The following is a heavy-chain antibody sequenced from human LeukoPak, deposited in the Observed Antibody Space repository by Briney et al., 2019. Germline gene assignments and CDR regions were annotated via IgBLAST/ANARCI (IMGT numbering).Heavy chain of an antibody. D-gene: IGHD4-17*01. CDR2: ISSSSSYI. CDR1: GFTFSSYS. V-gene: IGHV3-21*04. CDR3: ARESTVTRSDAFDI. J-gene: IGHJ3*02. Sequence: GGSLRLSCAASGFTFSSYSMNWVRQTPGKGLEWVSSISSSSSYIYYAYSVKGRFTISRDNAKNSLYLQMNSLRAEDTAVYYCARESTVTRSDAFDIWGQGTMVTVSS.